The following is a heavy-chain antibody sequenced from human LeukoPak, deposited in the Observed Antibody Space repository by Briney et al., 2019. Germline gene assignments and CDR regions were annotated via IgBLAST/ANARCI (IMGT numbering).Heavy chain of an antibody. D-gene: IGHD3-10*01. V-gene: IGHV3-48*01. J-gene: IGHJ5*02. CDR3: ARDGVRGPPGWFDP. CDR1: GFTFSSYS. CDR2: ISSSSSTI. Sequence: PGGSLRLSCAASGFTFSSYSMNWVRQAPGKGLEWVSYISSSSSTIYYADSVKGRFTISRDNAKNSLYLQMNSLRAEDTAVYYCARDGVRGPPGWFDPWGQGTLVTVSS.